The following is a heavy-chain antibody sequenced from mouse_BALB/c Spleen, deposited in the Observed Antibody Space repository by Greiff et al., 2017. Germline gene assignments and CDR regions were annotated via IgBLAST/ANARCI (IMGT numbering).Heavy chain of an antibody. D-gene: IGHD1-1*01. Sequence: VQLQESGPSLVQPSQSLSITCTVSGFSLTSYGVHWVRQSPGKGLEWLGVIWRGGSTDYNAAFMSRLSITKDNSKSQVFFKMNSLQADDTAIYYCAKTRGSSHYYAMDYWGQGTSVTVSS. J-gene: IGHJ4*01. V-gene: IGHV2-5-1*01. CDR1: GFSLTSYG. CDR2: IWRGGST. CDR3: AKTRGSSHYYAMDY.